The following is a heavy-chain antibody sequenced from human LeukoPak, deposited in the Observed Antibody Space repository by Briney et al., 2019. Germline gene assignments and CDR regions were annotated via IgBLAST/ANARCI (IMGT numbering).Heavy chain of an antibody. V-gene: IGHV1-2*02. CDR1: GYTFTGYY. CDR3: ARPKAVILGGSGSYSSLDY. CDR2: INLNSGGT. J-gene: IGHJ4*02. Sequence: ASVKVSCKASGYTFTGYYMHWVRQAPGQGLEWMGWINLNSGGTNYAQKFQGRVTMTRDTSISTAYMELSRLRSDDTAVYYCARPKAVILGGSGSYSSLDYWGQGTLVTVSS. D-gene: IGHD3-10*01.